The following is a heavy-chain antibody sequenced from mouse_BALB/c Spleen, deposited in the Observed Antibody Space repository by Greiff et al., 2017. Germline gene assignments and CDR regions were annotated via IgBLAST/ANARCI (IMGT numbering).Heavy chain of an antibody. CDR2: ISNLAYSI. V-gene: IGHV5-15*02. Sequence: EVQLVESGGGLVQPGGSRKLSCAASGFTFSDYGMAWVRQAPGKGPEWVAFISNLAYSIYYADTVTGRFTISRENAKNTLYLEMSSLRSEDTAMYYCARGYYGNYKGAMDYWGQGTSVTVSS. D-gene: IGHD2-1*01. CDR1: GFTFSDYG. J-gene: IGHJ4*01. CDR3: ARGYYGNYKGAMDY.